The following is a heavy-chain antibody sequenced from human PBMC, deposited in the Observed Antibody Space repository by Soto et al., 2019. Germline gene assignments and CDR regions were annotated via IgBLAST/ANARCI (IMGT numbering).Heavy chain of an antibody. CDR1: GYTFTSNS. J-gene: IGHJ4*02. CDR3: ARGMTPPGAPAWYYFDS. V-gene: IGHV1-18*04. CDR2: INVYNGNT. Sequence: ASVKVSCKASGYTFTSNSIGWVRQAPGQGLEWMGWINVYNGNTKYAQQLQGRVTLTTDTSTSTAYMDLRSLRSDDTAVYYCARGMTPPGAPAWYYFDSWGQGTLVTVSS. D-gene: IGHD2-8*02.